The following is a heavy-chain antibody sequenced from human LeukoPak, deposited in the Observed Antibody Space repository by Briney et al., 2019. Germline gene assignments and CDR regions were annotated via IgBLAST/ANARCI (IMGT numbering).Heavy chain of an antibody. CDR2: IYYSGST. D-gene: IGHD6-13*01. CDR1: GGSISSSSYY. Sequence: SETLTLTCTVSGGSISSSSYYWGWIRQPPGKGLEWIGSIYYSGSTYYNPSLKSRVTISVDKSKNQFSLKLSSVTAADTAVYYCASVGAGGAAAGTNYWGQGTLATVSS. CDR3: ASVGAGGAAAGTNY. V-gene: IGHV4-39*07. J-gene: IGHJ4*02.